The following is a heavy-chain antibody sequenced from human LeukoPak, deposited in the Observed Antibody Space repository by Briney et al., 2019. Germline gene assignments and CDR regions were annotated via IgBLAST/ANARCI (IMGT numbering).Heavy chain of an antibody. CDR1: GFTSSSYA. Sequence: GGSLRLSCAASGFTSSSYAMHWVRQAPGKGLEWVAVISYDGSNKYYADSVKGRFTISRDNSKNTLYLQMNSLRAEDTAAYYCAKVGFSSGSYPSFFDHWGQGTLVTVSS. J-gene: IGHJ4*02. D-gene: IGHD6-19*01. V-gene: IGHV3-30-3*01. CDR3: AKVGFSSGSYPSFFDH. CDR2: ISYDGSNK.